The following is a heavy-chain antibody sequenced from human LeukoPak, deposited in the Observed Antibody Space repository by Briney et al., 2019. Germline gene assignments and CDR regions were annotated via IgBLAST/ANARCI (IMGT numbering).Heavy chain of an antibody. CDR1: GFTFSSYV. D-gene: IGHD3-22*01. J-gene: IGHJ6*02. CDR2: MSSSSSSI. CDR3: ARDLYYNTGMDV. Sequence: GGSLRLSCAASGFTFSSYVMNWVRQAPGKGLEWVSYMSSSSSSIYYADSVKGRFTFSRDNAKNSVYLQMNSLRAEDTAVYYCARDLYYNTGMDVWGQGTTVTVSS. V-gene: IGHV3-48*03.